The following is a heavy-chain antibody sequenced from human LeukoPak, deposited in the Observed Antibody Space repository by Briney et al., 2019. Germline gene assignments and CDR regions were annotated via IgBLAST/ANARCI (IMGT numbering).Heavy chain of an antibody. D-gene: IGHD4-11*01. CDR3: AKGLEGLQPEDGMDV. CDR2: ISGSGGST. Sequence: GGSLRLSRAASGFAFSSFAMSWVRQAPGRGLEWVSAISGSGGSTYYADSVKGRFTISRDNSKNTLYLQMNSLRAEDTAVYYCAKGLEGLQPEDGMDVWGQGTTVTVSS. V-gene: IGHV3-23*01. J-gene: IGHJ6*02. CDR1: GFAFSSFA.